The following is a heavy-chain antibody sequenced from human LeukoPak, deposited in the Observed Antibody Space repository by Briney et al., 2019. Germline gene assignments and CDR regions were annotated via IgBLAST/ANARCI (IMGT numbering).Heavy chain of an antibody. Sequence: SETLSLTCTVSGGSISSYYWSWIRQPPGKGLEWIGYIYTSGSTNYNPSLKSRVTISVDTSKNQFSLKLSSVTAAVTAVYYCARTGIAPPFYYYYMDVWGKGTTVTVSS. V-gene: IGHV4-4*09. CDR3: ARTGIAPPFYYYYMDV. D-gene: IGHD6-6*01. CDR1: GGSISSYY. J-gene: IGHJ6*03. CDR2: IYTSGST.